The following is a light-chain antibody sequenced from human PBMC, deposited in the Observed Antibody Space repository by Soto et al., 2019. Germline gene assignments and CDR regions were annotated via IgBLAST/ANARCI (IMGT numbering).Light chain of an antibody. Sequence: EIVLTQSPGTLSLSPGERATLSCRASQSVSSRYLAWYQQKPGQGPRLLIYGASSRATGIPDRFSGSGSGTDFTLTIRRLEPEDFAVYYCQQRSNWPPMYTFGQGTKLEIK. CDR1: QSVSSRY. CDR2: GAS. CDR3: QQRSNWPPMYT. J-gene: IGKJ2*01. V-gene: IGKV3D-20*02.